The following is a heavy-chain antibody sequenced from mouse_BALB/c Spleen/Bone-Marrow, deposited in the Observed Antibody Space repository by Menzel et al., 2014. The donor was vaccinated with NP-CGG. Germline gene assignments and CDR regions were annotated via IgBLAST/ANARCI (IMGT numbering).Heavy chain of an antibody. CDR3: ARDASTAGWHETEAFDP. J-gene: IGHJ1*01. Sequence: LEESGGRLVTPGTPLTLTCTASGFSLSSYSMSWVRQAPGKGLEWIGIIYVSAGTAYANWAKGRFTISKTSTTVDLKITSPTTEDTATYFCARDASTAGWHETEAFDPWGPGTLVTVSS. V-gene: IGHV5-6-5*01. D-gene: IGHD2-10*02. CDR1: GFSLSSYS. CDR2: IYVSAGT.